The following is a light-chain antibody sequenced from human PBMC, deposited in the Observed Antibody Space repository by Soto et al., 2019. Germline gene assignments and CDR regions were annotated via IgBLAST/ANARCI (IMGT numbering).Light chain of an antibody. Sequence: QSVLTQPASVSGSPEQSITISCTGTSSDFGSYNLVSWYQQHPGKAPKLMIYEGSKRPSGVSNRFSGSKSGNTASLTISGLQAEDEADYYCCSYAGSSTPLVFGTGTKVTVL. J-gene: IGLJ1*01. V-gene: IGLV2-23*01. CDR3: CSYAGSSTPLV. CDR2: EGS. CDR1: SSDFGSYNL.